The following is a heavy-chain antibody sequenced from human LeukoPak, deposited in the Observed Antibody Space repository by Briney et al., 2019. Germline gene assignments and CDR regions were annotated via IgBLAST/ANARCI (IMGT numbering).Heavy chain of an antibody. D-gene: IGHD3-3*01. J-gene: IGHJ5*02. Sequence: ASVKVSCKASGYTFTSYYMHWVRQAPGQGLEWMGIINPSGGSTSYAQKLQGRVTMTRDMSTSTVYMELSSLRSEDTAVYYCARATRITIFGVVIIQGWFDPWGQGTLVTVSS. V-gene: IGHV1-46*01. CDR1: GYTFTSYY. CDR3: ARATRITIFGVVIIQGWFDP. CDR2: INPSGGST.